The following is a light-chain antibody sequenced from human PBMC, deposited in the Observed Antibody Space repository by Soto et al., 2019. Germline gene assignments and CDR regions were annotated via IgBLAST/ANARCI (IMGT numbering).Light chain of an antibody. J-gene: IGKJ1*01. V-gene: IGKV3-20*01. CDR2: AAS. Sequence: EIVLTQFPGTLSLSPGERATLSCRASQSLSRSYSAWYHQKPGQAPRLLIYAASSRAAGIPDRFSGSGSGTDFTLTISRLEPEDFAVYYCQQYGTSVWTFGQGTKVDIK. CDR1: QSLSRSY. CDR3: QQYGTSVWT.